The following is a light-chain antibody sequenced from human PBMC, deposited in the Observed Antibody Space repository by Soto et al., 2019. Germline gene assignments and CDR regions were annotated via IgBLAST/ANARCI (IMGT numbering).Light chain of an antibody. CDR2: EDR. J-gene: IGLJ1*01. Sequence: SYELTQPPSVSVAPGQTARITCGGNNIGSYSVHWYQQRPGQAPVLVVYEDRERPSGIPERFVGSNYENTATLTITRVEAGDEADYYCQVWDSTGDHPDYVFGTGTKVTVL. CDR1: NIGSYS. V-gene: IGLV3-21*02. CDR3: QVWDSTGDHPDYV.